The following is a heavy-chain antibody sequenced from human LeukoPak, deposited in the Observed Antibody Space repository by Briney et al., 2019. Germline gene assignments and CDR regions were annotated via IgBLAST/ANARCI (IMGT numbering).Heavy chain of an antibody. V-gene: IGHV1-18*01. J-gene: IGHJ4*02. CDR1: AYTFLSYS. Sequence: ASVKVSCKASAYTFLSYSITSARQAPGQGLEWMGLISGYNCNTYNAQTLQRSLTTTPDTPMSTAYIELRSLRSDDTAVSFCAREGITVGGTPFLDYWGQGTLVTVSS. CDR2: ISGYNCNT. D-gene: IGHD6-13*01. CDR3: AREGITVGGTPFLDY.